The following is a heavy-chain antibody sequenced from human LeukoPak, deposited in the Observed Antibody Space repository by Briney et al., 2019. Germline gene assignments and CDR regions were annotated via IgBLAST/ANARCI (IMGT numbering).Heavy chain of an antibody. CDR1: GVSISSSKW. CDR3: AKRKTGGSYSELDY. J-gene: IGHJ4*02. CDR2: TWPSGST. Sequence: PSETLSLTCSVSGVSISSSKWWTWVRQPPGRGLEWIGQTWPSGSTNYSPSLKSRVTISVDKSKSQFSLKLSFVTAADTAVYYCAKRKTGGSYSELDYWGQGTLVTVSS. D-gene: IGHD1-26*01. V-gene: IGHV4-4*02.